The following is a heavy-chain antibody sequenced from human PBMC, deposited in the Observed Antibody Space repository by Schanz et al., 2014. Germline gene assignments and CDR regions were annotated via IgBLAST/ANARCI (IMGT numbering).Heavy chain of an antibody. CDR1: GFTVRTFA. J-gene: IGHJ4*02. D-gene: IGHD6-13*01. CDR3: AKDLAAVGVFDY. Sequence: EVQVLESGEGLVEAGGSLRLSCAASGFTVRTFAMDWVRQTPGKGLEWVSYISSSSSTIYYADSVKGRFTISRDNSKNTLDLQMNSLRAEDTAIYYCAKDLAAVGVFDYWGQGSLXTASP. CDR2: ISSSSSTI. V-gene: IGHV3-48*01.